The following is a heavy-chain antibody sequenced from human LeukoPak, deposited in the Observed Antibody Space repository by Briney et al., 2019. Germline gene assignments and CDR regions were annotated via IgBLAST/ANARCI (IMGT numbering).Heavy chain of an antibody. V-gene: IGHV4-59*01. Sequence: KPSETLSLTCTVSGGSISSYYWSWIRQPPGKGLEWIGYIYYSGSTNYNPSLKSRVTISVDTSKNQFSLKLSSVTAADTAVYYCARGEGGSYYPYYLDVWGKGTTVTVSS. J-gene: IGHJ6*03. D-gene: IGHD1-26*01. CDR2: IYYSGST. CDR3: ARGEGGSYYPYYLDV. CDR1: GGSISSYY.